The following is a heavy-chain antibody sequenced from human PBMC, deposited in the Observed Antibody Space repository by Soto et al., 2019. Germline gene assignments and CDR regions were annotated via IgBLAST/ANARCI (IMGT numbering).Heavy chain of an antibody. CDR2: IYYSGST. D-gene: IGHD5-12*01. V-gene: IGHV4-31*03. CDR3: ARGSGYSGYDSGGWFDP. CDR1: GGSISSGGYS. Sequence: QVQLQESGPGLVKPSQTLSLTCTVSGGSISSGGYSWSWIRQHPGKGLEWIGYIYYSGSTYYNPSLKSRVTISVDTSKNQFSLKLSSVTAADTAVYYCARGSGYSGYDSGGWFDPWGQGTLVTVSS. J-gene: IGHJ5*02.